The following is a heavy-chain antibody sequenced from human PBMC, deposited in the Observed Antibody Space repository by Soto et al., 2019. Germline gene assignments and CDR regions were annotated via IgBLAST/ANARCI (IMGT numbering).Heavy chain of an antibody. CDR1: GGSISSYY. Sequence: SETLSLTCTVSGGSISSYYWSWIRQPPGKGLEWIGYIYYSGSTNYNPSLKSRVTISVDTSKNRFSLKLSSVTAADTAVYYCARSFAGYSSFYYYYMDVWGKGTTVTVSS. CDR2: IYYSGST. V-gene: IGHV4-59*08. D-gene: IGHD6-19*01. CDR3: ARSFAGYSSFYYYYMDV. J-gene: IGHJ6*03.